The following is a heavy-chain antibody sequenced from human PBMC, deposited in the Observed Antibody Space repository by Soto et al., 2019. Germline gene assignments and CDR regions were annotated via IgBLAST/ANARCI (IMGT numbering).Heavy chain of an antibody. J-gene: IGHJ6*02. Sequence: QVQLQESGPGLVKASQTLSLTCTVSGGSINNSGYYWSWIRQHPGKGLEWIGYIYFSGTTYYNPSLKSRLTLSVDTSKNQFSLTLTSVTAADTAVYFCARDRNAWGYYYYYAMAVWGQGTAVTVSS. CDR2: IYFSGTT. CDR1: GGSINNSGYY. CDR3: ARDRNAWGYYYYYAMAV. D-gene: IGHD3-16*01. V-gene: IGHV4-31*03.